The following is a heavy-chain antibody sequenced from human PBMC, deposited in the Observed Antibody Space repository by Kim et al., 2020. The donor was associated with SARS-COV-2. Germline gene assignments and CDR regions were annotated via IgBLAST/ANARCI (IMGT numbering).Heavy chain of an antibody. Sequence: DYAEPVKGRFSNSREESKNTLYLQMNSLKTEDTAVYYCLSGYDDGYPFDYWGQGTLVTVSS. V-gene: IGHV3-15*01. CDR3: LSGYDDGYPFDY. J-gene: IGHJ4*02. D-gene: IGHD5-12*01.